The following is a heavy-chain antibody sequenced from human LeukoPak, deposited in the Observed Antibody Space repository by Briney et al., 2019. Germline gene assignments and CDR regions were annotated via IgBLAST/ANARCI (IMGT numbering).Heavy chain of an antibody. CDR3: ARLELSGQNDF. J-gene: IGHJ4*02. CDR2: IYYRGST. D-gene: IGHD3-10*01. Sequence: SETLSLTCTVSGDSITSSSYYWGWIRQPPGKRLEWIGHIYYRGSTYYNPSLKSRITITVHTSNNQSALRLSSVTAADTAVYYCARLELSGQNDFWGQGTLVTVST. CDR1: GDSITSSSYY. V-gene: IGHV4-39*01.